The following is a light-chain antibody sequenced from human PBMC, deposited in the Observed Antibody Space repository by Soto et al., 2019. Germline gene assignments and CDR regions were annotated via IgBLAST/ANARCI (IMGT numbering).Light chain of an antibody. V-gene: IGKV3-20*01. Sequence: EIVLTQSPGTLSLSPGERATLSCRASQSVSNRYLAWYQQKHGQAPRLLIYGASSRATDIPDRFSGSGYGKDFTLSISRLEAEYFAVYYCQQYGSSPRTVGQGTQVELK. J-gene: IGKJ1*01. CDR3: QQYGSSPRT. CDR2: GAS. CDR1: QSVSNRY.